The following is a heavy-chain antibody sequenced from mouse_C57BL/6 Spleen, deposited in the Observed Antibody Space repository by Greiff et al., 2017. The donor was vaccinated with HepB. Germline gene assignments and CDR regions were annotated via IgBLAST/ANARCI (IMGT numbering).Heavy chain of an antibody. V-gene: IGHV1-69*01. CDR1: GYTFTSYW. Sequence: QVQLQQPGAELVMPGASVKLSCKASGYTFTSYWMHWVKQRPGQGLEWIGEIDPSDSYTNYNQKFKGKSTLTVDKSSSTAYMQLSSLTSEDSAVYYCARSEDYYYGSSSRYFDYWGQGTTLTVSS. CDR2: IDPSDSYT. J-gene: IGHJ2*01. CDR3: ARSEDYYYGSSSRYFDY. D-gene: IGHD1-1*01.